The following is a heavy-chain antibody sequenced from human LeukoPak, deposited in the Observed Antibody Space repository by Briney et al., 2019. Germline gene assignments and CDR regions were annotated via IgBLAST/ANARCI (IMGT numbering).Heavy chain of an antibody. D-gene: IGHD6-25*01. CDR1: GGSISSGGYY. Sequence: SETLSLTCTVSGGSISSGGYYWSWIRQHPGGGLEWIGYIYYSGSTYYNPSLKSRVTISVDTSKNQFSLKLSSVTAADTAVYYCARGIAAFGFDPWGQGTLVTVSS. V-gene: IGHV4-31*03. CDR3: ARGIAAFGFDP. CDR2: IYYSGST. J-gene: IGHJ5*02.